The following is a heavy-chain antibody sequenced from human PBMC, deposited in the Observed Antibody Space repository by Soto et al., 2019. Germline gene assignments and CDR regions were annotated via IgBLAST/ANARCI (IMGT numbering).Heavy chain of an antibody. Sequence: PSETLSLTCAVSGVSISSSHWWTWVRQPPEKGLQWIGEMHHSGATNYNPSLKSRMTTSVDKAKNQFSLQLTSVTAADTAVYYCARVMGLALNMVVRGGIDVWGQGTTVTVSS. CDR3: ARVMGLALNMVVRGGIDV. CDR1: GVSISSSHW. J-gene: IGHJ6*02. D-gene: IGHD3-10*01. V-gene: IGHV4-4*02. CDR2: MHHSGAT.